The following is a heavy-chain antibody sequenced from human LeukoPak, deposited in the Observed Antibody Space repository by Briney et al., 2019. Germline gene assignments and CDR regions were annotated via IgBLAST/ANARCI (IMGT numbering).Heavy chain of an antibody. CDR3: ARGPSSSGYGNFDY. V-gene: IGHV3-66*01. Sequence: GGSLRLSCAASGFTVSTNYMSWVRQAPGKGLEWVSVIYSGGTTYYADSVKGRFTISRDNSKNTLYLQMNSLRAEDTAVYYCARGPSSSGYGNFDYWGQGTLVTVSS. J-gene: IGHJ4*02. CDR2: IYSGGTT. CDR1: GFTVSTNY. D-gene: IGHD5-12*01.